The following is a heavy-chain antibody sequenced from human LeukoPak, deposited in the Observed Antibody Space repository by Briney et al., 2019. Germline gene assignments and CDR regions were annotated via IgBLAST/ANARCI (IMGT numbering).Heavy chain of an antibody. CDR1: GFTFSGSA. CDR2: IRSKANSYAT. J-gene: IGHJ4*02. Sequence: SGGSLRLSCAASGFTFSGSAIHWVRQASGKGLEWVGRIRSKANSYATSSAASVKGRFTISRDDSKNTAYLQMNGLKTEDTAVYYCTRDYGVLFDYWGQGTLVTVSS. V-gene: IGHV3-73*01. CDR3: TRDYGVLFDY. D-gene: IGHD4-17*01.